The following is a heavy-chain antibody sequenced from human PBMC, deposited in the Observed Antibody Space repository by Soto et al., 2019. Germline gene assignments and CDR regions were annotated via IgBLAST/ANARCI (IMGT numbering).Heavy chain of an antibody. CDR3: ARDFMTTSDY. D-gene: IGHD4-17*01. J-gene: IGHJ4*02. V-gene: IGHV3-33*01. CDR1: GFTFSSYG. CDR2: IWYDGSNK. Sequence: GGSLRLSCAASGFTFSSYGMHWVRQAPGKGLEWVAVIWYDGSNKYYADSVRGRFTISRDNSKNTLYLQMSSLRAEDTAVYYCARDFMTTSDYWGQGTLVTVSS.